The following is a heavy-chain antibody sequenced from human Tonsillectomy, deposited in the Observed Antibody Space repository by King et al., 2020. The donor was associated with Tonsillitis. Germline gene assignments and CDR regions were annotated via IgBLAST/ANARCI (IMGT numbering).Heavy chain of an antibody. CDR3: ARVTMVRGVIITDYFDY. J-gene: IGHJ4*02. V-gene: IGHV4-31*03. CDR2: ISYRGST. D-gene: IGHD3-10*01. Sequence: VQLQESGPGLVKPSQTLSLTCTVSGGSISSGGYYWNWIRQHPGKGLEWIGYISYRGSTSYNPSLKSRVTISVDTSKNQFSLKLSSLTAADTAVYYCARVTMVRGVIITDYFDYWGQGTLVTVSS. CDR1: GGSISSGGYY.